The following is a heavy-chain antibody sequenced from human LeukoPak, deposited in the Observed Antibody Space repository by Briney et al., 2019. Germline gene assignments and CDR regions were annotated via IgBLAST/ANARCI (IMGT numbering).Heavy chain of an antibody. CDR3: ARFAMVRGQMEAFDI. Sequence: SETLSLTCTVSGYSISSGYYWGWIRQPPGKGLEWIGSIYHSGSTYYNPSLKSRVTISVDTSKNQFSLKLSSVTAADTAVYYCARFAMVRGQMEAFDIWGQGTMVTVSS. D-gene: IGHD3-10*01. V-gene: IGHV4-38-2*02. CDR2: IYHSGST. CDR1: GYSISSGYY. J-gene: IGHJ3*02.